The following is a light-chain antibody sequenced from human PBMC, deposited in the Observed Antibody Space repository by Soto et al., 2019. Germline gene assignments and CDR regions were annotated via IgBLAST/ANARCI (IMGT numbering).Light chain of an antibody. CDR1: QYSNNW. Sequence: DIQMTPSPSTLSASVGDRVTITCRASQYSNNWLSWHQQQPGKAPKVLIYQASNLESGVPSRFSGSGSGTEFTLTISSLQPDDCATYSCQQDKSSPWTFGQGNQVEVK. CDR3: QQDKSSPWT. CDR2: QAS. V-gene: IGKV1-5*01. J-gene: IGKJ1*01.